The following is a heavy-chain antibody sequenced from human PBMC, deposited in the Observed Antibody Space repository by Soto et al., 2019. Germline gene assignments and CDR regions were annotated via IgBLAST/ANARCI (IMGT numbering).Heavy chain of an antibody. CDR1: GFTFSSYG. V-gene: IGHV3-30*03. CDR2: ISYDGSNK. Sequence: QVQLVESGGGVVQPGRSLRLSCAASGFTFSSYGMHWVRQAPGKGLEWVAVISYDGSNKYYADSVKGRFTISRDNSKNTLYLQMNSLRAEDTAVYYCLVGAQWCWGQGTLVTVSS. D-gene: IGHD1-26*01. J-gene: IGHJ4*02. CDR3: LVGAQWC.